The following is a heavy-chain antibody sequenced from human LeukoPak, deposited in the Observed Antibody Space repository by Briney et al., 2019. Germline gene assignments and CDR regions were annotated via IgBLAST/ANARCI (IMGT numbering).Heavy chain of an antibody. CDR1: GFTFSSYG. CDR3: AKGPYNVIPAAGNVYY. CDR2: IRFDGSEK. J-gene: IGHJ4*02. V-gene: IGHV3-30*02. D-gene: IGHD6-13*01. Sequence: PGGSLRLSCTASGFTFSSYGMHWVRQAPGKGLEWVSFIRFDGSEKYYADSVRGRFTISRDNSKNTLYLQMNSLRAEHTAVYYYAKGPYNVIPAAGNVYYWGQGTLVTVSS.